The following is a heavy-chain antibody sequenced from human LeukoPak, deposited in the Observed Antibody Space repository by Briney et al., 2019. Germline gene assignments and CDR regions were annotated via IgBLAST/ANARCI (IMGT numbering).Heavy chain of an antibody. V-gene: IGHV4-34*01. CDR2: INHSGST. D-gene: IGHD2-2*03. CDR1: GGSFSGYY. J-gene: IGHJ4*02. Sequence: SETLSLTCAVYGGSFSGYYWSWIRQPPGKGLEWIGEINHSGSTNYNPSLKSRVTISVDTSKNQFSLKLSSVTAADTAVYYCASGGLDIVVVPAVIKTYYFDYWGQGTLVTVSS. CDR3: ASGGLDIVVVPAVIKTYYFDY.